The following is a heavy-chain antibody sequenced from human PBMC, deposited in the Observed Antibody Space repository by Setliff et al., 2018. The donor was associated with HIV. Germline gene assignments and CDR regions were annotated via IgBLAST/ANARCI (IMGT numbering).Heavy chain of an antibody. CDR2: MSYSGST. Sequence: PSETLSLTCTVSGGSISSYFWSWIRQPPGKGLEWIGYMSYSGSTYYNPPLKSRIIMSVDTSKNQFSLKLSSVTAADTALYYCARSDSYCAGDCYGVDGVDAFDIWGQGTMVTVSS. D-gene: IGHD2-21*02. V-gene: IGHV4-59*01. CDR1: GGSISSYF. CDR3: ARSDSYCAGDCYGVDGVDAFDI. J-gene: IGHJ3*02.